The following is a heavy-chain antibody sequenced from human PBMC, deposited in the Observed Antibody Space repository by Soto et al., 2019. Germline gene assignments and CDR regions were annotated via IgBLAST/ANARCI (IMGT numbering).Heavy chain of an antibody. Sequence: EASVEVSCKASGYTFTGYYMHWVRQAPGQGLEWMGWINPNSGGTNYAQKFQGRVTMTRDTSISTAYMELSRLRSDDTAVYYCARSTKYSRRLSNLDYWGQGTLVTVSS. CDR2: INPNSGGT. CDR3: ARSTKYSRRLSNLDY. CDR1: GYTFTGYY. D-gene: IGHD6-6*01. V-gene: IGHV1-2*02. J-gene: IGHJ4*02.